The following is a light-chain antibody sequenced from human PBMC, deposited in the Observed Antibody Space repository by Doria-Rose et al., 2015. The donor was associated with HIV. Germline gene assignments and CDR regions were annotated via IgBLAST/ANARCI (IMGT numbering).Light chain of an antibody. CDR3: HQYNNWPT. CDR2: GAS. V-gene: IGKV3-15*01. CDR1: QSVSAD. Sequence: EIVLTQSPETLSVSPGERATLSCRASQSVSADLAWYQHKPGQAPRLLIWGASTRATGIPARFSGSGSGTEFTLTISSLQSEDFAIYFCHQYNNWPTFGQGTRLDIK. J-gene: IGKJ5*01.